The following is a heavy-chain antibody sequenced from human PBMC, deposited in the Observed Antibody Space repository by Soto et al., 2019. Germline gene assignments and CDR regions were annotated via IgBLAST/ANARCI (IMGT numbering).Heavy chain of an antibody. J-gene: IGHJ4*02. CDR3: AKDWGYYGSGSSCY. CDR2: ISYDGSNK. V-gene: IGHV3-30*18. CDR1: GFTFSSYG. D-gene: IGHD3-10*01. Sequence: QVQLVESGGGVVQPGRSLRLSCAASGFTFSSYGMHWVRQAPGKGLEWVAVISYDGSNKYYADSVKGRFTISRDNSKNTLYLQMNSLRAEDTAVYYCAKDWGYYGSGSSCYWGQGTLVTVSS.